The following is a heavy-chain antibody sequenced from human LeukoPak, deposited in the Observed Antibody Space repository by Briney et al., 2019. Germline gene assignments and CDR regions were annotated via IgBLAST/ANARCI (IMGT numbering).Heavy chain of an antibody. Sequence: PGGSLRLSCAASGFTFSDYWMSWVRQAPGKGLEWVANIKEDGSEKYYVDSVKGRFTISRDNAKNSLYLQMNSLRAEDTAVYYFARPYSNRWYDAFNLWGQGTMVTVSS. V-gene: IGHV3-7*01. CDR2: IKEDGSEK. D-gene: IGHD6-13*01. J-gene: IGHJ3*01. CDR1: GFTFSDYW. CDR3: ARPYSNRWYDAFNL.